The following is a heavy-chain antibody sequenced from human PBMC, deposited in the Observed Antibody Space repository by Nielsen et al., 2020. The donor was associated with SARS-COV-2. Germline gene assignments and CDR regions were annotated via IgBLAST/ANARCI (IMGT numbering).Heavy chain of an antibody. V-gene: IGHV4-31*11. Sequence: LRLSCAVSGGSISSGGSSWSWIRQHPGKGLEWIASRHYNGNTYYNPSLHRPMISVDTSKNEFSLRLTSVTAADTALYYCAIGAGWFDPWGQGTRVTVSS. J-gene: IGHJ5*02. CDR2: RHYNGNT. CDR1: GGSISSGGSS. CDR3: AIGAGWFDP. D-gene: IGHD6-19*01.